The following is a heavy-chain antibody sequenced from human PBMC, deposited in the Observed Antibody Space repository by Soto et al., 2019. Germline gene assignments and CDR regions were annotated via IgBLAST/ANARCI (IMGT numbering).Heavy chain of an antibody. CDR1: GGSISSGDYY. Sequence: SETLSLTCTVSGGSISSGDYYGIWIRQPPGKGLEWIGYIYYSGSTYYNPSLKSRVTISVDTSKNQFSLKLSSVTAADTAVYYCARDRATLDIDYWGQGTLVTVSS. J-gene: IGHJ4*02. V-gene: IGHV4-30-4*01. D-gene: IGHD3-9*01. CDR3: ARDRATLDIDY. CDR2: IYYSGST.